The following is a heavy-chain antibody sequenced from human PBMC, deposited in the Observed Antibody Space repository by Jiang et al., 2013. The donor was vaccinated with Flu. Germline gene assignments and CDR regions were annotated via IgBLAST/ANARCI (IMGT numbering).Heavy chain of an antibody. Sequence: VKKPGASVKVSCKASGYTFTSYDINWVRQATGQGLGWMGWMNPNSGNTGYAQKFQGRVTMTRNTSISTAYMELSSLRSEDTAVYYCARGITMVRGNWFDPWGQGTLVTVSS. D-gene: IGHD3-10*01. CDR2: MNPNSGNT. CDR3: ARGITMVRGNWFDP. J-gene: IGHJ5*02. CDR1: GYTFTSYD. V-gene: IGHV1-8*01.